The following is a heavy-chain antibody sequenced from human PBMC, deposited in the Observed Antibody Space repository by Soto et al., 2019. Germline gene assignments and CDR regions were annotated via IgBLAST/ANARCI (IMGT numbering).Heavy chain of an antibody. V-gene: IGHV1-3*04. CDR1: GYIFTDYA. D-gene: IGHD6-13*01. CDR2: INTGTDNT. J-gene: IGHJ3*02. Sequence: ASVKVSCKASGYIFTDYAIHWVRQAPGQRLEWMGWINTGTDNTKYSQTFQGRVTFTRDTSANTAYMELRSLRSDDTAVYYCARDLAEINHSIAAQTAPAFDIWGQGTMVTVSS. CDR3: ARDLAEINHSIAAQTAPAFDI.